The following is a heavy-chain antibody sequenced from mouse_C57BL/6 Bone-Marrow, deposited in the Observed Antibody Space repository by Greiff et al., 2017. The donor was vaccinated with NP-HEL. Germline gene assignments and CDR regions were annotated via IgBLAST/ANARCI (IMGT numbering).Heavy chain of an antibody. CDR2: INPNYGTT. CDR3: ARYYYGSSPYYFDY. Sequence: EVKLVESGPELVKPGASVKISCKASGYSFTDYNMNWVKQSNGKSLEWIGVINPNYGTTSYNQKFKGKATLTVDQSSSTAYMQLNSLTSEDSAVYDCARYYYGSSPYYFDYWGQGTTLTVSS. J-gene: IGHJ2*01. CDR1: GYSFTDYN. D-gene: IGHD1-1*01. V-gene: IGHV1-39*01.